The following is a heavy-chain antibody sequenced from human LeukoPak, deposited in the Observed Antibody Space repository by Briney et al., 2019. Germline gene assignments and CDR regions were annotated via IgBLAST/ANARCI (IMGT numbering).Heavy chain of an antibody. D-gene: IGHD3-22*01. Sequence: GGSLRLSCAASGFTFSSYSMNWVRQAPGKGLEWVSYISGSGTTISYAGSVKGRFTISRDNAKNSLYLQMNSLRAEDTAVYYCARVGISMIVVGDAFDIWGQGTMVTVSS. CDR3: ARVGISMIVVGDAFDI. CDR1: GFTFSSYS. J-gene: IGHJ3*02. V-gene: IGHV3-48*04. CDR2: ISGSGTTI.